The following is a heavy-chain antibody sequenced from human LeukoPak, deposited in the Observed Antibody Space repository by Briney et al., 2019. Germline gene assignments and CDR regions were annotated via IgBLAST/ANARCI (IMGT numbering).Heavy chain of an antibody. CDR1: GGSFSGYY. CDR3: ARTDSAEYFQH. J-gene: IGHJ1*01. V-gene: IGHV4-34*01. Sequence: SETLSLTCAVYGGSFSGYYWSWIRQPPGKGLEWIGEINHSGSTNYNLSLKSRVTISVDTSKNQFSLKLSSVTAADTAVYYCARTDSAEYFQHWGQGTLVTVSS. CDR2: INHSGST. D-gene: IGHD2-15*01.